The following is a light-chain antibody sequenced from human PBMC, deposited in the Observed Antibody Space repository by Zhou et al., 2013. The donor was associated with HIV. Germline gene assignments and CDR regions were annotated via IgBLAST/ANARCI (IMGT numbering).Light chain of an antibody. CDR2: GAS. J-gene: IGKJ4*01. CDR1: EDISSS. V-gene: IGKV1-12*01. CDR3: QQAHYFSLTT. Sequence: DIQMTQSPSSVSVSVGDTVTITCRASEDISSSLAWYQHAPGRGPKLLIYGASRLQGGVPSRFSGSGSGTDFTLTISGLQSDDFATYYCQQAHYFSLTTFGGGTRVEIK.